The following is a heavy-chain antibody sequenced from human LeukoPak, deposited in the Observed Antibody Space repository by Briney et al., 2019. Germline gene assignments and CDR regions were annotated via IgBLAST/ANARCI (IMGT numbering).Heavy chain of an antibody. CDR2: IYYSGSN. CDR3: ARGLGDYYYDSSGPDYFDY. V-gene: IGHV4-59*01. Sequence: SETLSLTCTVSGGSISSYYWSWIRQPPGKGLEWIGYIYYSGSNNYNPSLKSRVTISVDTSKNQFSLKLSSVTAADTAVYYCARGLGDYYYDSSGPDYFDYWGQGTLVTVSS. D-gene: IGHD3-22*01. CDR1: GGSISSYY. J-gene: IGHJ4*02.